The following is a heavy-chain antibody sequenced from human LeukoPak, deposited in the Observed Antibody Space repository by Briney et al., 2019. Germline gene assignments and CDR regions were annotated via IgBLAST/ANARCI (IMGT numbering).Heavy chain of an antibody. CDR1: GYTFTSYG. CDR2: ISAYNGNT. Sequence: GASVKVSCKASGYTFTSYGISWVRQAPGQGLEWMGWISAYNGNTNYAQKLQGRVTMTTDTSTSTAYMELRSLRSDDTAVYYCARGSGGYAYCGGDCYSLFDYWGQGTLVTVSS. D-gene: IGHD2-21*02. J-gene: IGHJ4*02. V-gene: IGHV1-18*01. CDR3: ARGSGGYAYCGGDCYSLFDY.